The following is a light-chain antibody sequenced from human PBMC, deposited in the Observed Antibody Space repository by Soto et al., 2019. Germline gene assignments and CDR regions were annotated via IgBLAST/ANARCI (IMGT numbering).Light chain of an antibody. CDR1: NNYVGGYNY. J-gene: IGLJ1*01. V-gene: IGLV2-14*03. Sequence: QSVLTQPASVSGTPGQSITISCPGKNNYVGGYNYVFWYQHPPGKAPKLMIYDVTNRPSGVSNRFSGSKSGNTASLTISGLQAEDEADYYCTSYTSSSTYVFGTGTKVTVL. CDR2: DVT. CDR3: TSYTSSSTYV.